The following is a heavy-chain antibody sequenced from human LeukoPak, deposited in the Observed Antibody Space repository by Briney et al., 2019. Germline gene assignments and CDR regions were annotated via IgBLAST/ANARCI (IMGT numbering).Heavy chain of an antibody. CDR1: GYSISSGYY. D-gene: IGHD3-22*01. Sequence: PSETLSLTCAVSGYSISSGYYWGWIRQSPEKGLEWIGSIYHSGTTYYNPSLKSRVTISIDTSKNQFSLNLNSVTAADTAVYYCEWKYYYDCSGYFYVDQWGQGILVTVSP. J-gene: IGHJ4*02. V-gene: IGHV4-38-2*01. CDR2: IYHSGTT. CDR3: EWKYYYDCSGYFYVDQ.